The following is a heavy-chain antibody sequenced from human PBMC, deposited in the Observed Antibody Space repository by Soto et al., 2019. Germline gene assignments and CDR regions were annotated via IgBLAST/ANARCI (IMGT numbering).Heavy chain of an antibody. CDR3: GSWTIVGATRDY. Sequence: ASVKVSCKASGYTFTSYYMHWVRQAPGQELEWMGIINPSDGTTSYEQTLQRRVTITTDTYTSTVYMELSSLRSEEKAVYYCGSWTIVGATRDYWGQGTLVTVSS. D-gene: IGHD1-26*01. V-gene: IGHV1-46*01. CDR1: GYTFTSYY. CDR2: INPSDGTT. J-gene: IGHJ4*02.